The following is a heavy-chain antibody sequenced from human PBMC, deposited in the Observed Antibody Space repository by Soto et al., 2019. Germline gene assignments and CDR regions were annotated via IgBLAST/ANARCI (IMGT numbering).Heavy chain of an antibody. Sequence: GGSLRLSCAASGFTFSGSAMHWVRQASGKGLEWVGRIRSKANSYATAYAASVKGRFTISRDDSKNTAYLQMNSLKTEDTAVYYCTRAYYDYVWGSYRPAQTSFDYWGQGTLVTVSS. V-gene: IGHV3-73*01. D-gene: IGHD3-16*02. CDR3: TRAYYDYVWGSYRPAQTSFDY. J-gene: IGHJ4*02. CDR2: IRSKANSYAT. CDR1: GFTFSGSA.